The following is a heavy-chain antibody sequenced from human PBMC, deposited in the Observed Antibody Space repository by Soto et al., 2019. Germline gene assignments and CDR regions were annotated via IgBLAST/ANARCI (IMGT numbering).Heavy chain of an antibody. CDR2: ISFDGSKK. CDR3: ARGVFYYYGSSGYSPDY. CDR1: GFTSSSYV. J-gene: IGHJ4*02. V-gene: IGHV3-30-3*01. Sequence: QVQLVESGGGVVQPGRSLRLSCEGSGFTSSSYVMHWDRQAPGKGLEWVALISFDGSKKNYADSVKGRFTISRDNSKNMMYLQMNSLRPEDTAVYYCARGVFYYYGSSGYSPDYWGQGTLVTVSS. D-gene: IGHD3-22*01.